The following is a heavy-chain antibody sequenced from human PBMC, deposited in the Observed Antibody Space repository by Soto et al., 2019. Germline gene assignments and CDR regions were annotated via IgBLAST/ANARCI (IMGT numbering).Heavy chain of an antibody. D-gene: IGHD3-10*01. CDR1: GGSISSYY. CDR3: AKFTHYYGSGSYGLDY. CDR2: IHYTGST. V-gene: IGHV4-59*01. Sequence: SETLSLTCTVSGGSISSYYWSWIRQPPGKGLEWIGYIHYTGSTEYNPSLKSRVTISVDTSRNQFSLKLNSVTAADTAVYYCAKFTHYYGSGSYGLDYWGQGTQVTVSS. J-gene: IGHJ4*02.